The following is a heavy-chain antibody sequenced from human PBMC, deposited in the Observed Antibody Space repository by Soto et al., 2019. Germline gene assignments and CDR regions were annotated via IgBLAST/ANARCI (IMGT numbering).Heavy chain of an antibody. D-gene: IGHD1-7*01. J-gene: IGHJ5*02. V-gene: IGHV4-30-2*01. Sequence: QLQLQESGSGLVKPSQTLSLTCAVSGGSISSGGYSWSWIRQPPGKGLEWIGYIYHSGSTYYNPSLKSRVTISVDRSKNQFSLKLSSVPAADTAVYYCARVTGTTRANWFDPWGQGTLVTVSS. CDR3: ARVTGTTRANWFDP. CDR1: GGSISSGGYS. CDR2: IYHSGST.